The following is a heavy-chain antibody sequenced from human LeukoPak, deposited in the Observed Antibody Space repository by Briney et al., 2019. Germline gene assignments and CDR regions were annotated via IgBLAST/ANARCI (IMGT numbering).Heavy chain of an antibody. V-gene: IGHV1-24*01. CDR1: GYTFTSYY. J-gene: IGHJ5*02. CDR2: FDPKNGKT. D-gene: IGHD5-24*01. CDR3: AVRYGYSLTWFDP. Sequence: ASVKVSCKASGYTFTSYYMHWVRQAPGKGLEWMGGFDPKNGKTIYAQNFQGRVSMTEDTSTDTAYMEMSSLRFEDTAVYFCAVRYGYSLTWFDPWGQGTLVTVSS.